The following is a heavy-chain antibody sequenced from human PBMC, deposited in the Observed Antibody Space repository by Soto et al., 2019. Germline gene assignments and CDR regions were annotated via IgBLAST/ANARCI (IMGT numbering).Heavy chain of an antibody. CDR3: APSTYSRSSFDT. V-gene: IGHV2-5*02. CDR2: IYWDDDK. D-gene: IGHD6-6*01. CDR1: GFSLTSNDVG. Sequence: SGPTLVNPTQTLTLTCTFSGFSLTSNDVGVGWIRQPPGKALEWLALIYWDDDKRYSPSLKSRLTITKDTSKNQVVLIMTNMDPVDTRTYYCAPSTYSRSSFDTWGRGTLVEVSS. J-gene: IGHJ4*02.